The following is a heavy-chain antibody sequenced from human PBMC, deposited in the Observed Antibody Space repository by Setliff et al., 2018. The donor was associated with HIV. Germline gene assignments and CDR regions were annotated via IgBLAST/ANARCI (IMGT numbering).Heavy chain of an antibody. Sequence: SETLSLTCSVSGASITSHNWSWIRRAAGKGLEWIGRIYTRGNTNYNPSLRSRVTISIDTSKNQFSLKLRSVTAADTAVYYCARDPPGYGDSNDYWGQGTLVTVSS. V-gene: IGHV4-4*07. CDR3: ARDPPGYGDSNDY. CDR2: IYTRGNT. CDR1: GASITSHN. D-gene: IGHD4-17*01. J-gene: IGHJ4*02.